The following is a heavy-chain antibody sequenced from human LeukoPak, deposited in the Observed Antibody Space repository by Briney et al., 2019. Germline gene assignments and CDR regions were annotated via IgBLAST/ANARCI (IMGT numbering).Heavy chain of an antibody. CDR1: GFTFSSFP. CDR2: ISSDGNNK. CDR3: ARGYSPSGYDSRYEAIDS. D-gene: IGHD5-12*01. V-gene: IGHV3-30*04. J-gene: IGHJ4*02. Sequence: GTSLRLSCSSSGFTFSSFPIHWVRQAPGKGLEWVAVISSDGNNKYYADSVKGRFTISRDNSKNTVDLRMNTLRVEDTSLYYCARGYSPSGYDSRYEAIDSWGQGTLVTVSS.